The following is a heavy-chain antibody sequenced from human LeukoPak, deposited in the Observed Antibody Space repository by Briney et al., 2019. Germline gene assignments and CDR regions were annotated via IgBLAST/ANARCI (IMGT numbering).Heavy chain of an antibody. V-gene: IGHV1-2*02. CDR1: GYTFTGYY. CDR3: ARDHPYCGGDCSTFDY. Sequence: GASVKVSCKASGYTFTGYYMHWVRQAPGQGLEWMGWINPNSGGTNYAQKFQGRVTMTRDTPISTAYMELSRLRSDDTAVYYCARDHPYCGGDCSTFDYWGQGTLVTVSS. D-gene: IGHD2-21*02. CDR2: INPNSGGT. J-gene: IGHJ4*02.